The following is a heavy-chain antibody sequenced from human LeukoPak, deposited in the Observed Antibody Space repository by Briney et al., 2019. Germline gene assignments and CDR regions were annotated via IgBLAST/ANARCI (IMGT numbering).Heavy chain of an antibody. CDR2: IYTSGST. J-gene: IGHJ3*02. CDR3: ARESSIVVVPAAIPRAFDI. D-gene: IGHD2-2*02. Sequence: SETLSLTCAVYGGSFSGYYWSWIRQPPGKGLEWIGRIYTSGSTNYNPSLKSRVTISVDTSKNQFSLKLSSVTAADTAVYYCARESSIVVVPAAIPRAFDIWGQGTMVTVSS. V-gene: IGHV4-4*08. CDR1: GGSFSGYY.